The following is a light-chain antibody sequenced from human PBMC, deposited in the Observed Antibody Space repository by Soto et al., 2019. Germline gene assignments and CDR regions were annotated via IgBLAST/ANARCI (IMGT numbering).Light chain of an antibody. CDR1: QYVSSSS. V-gene: IGKV3-20*01. CDR3: QKYGSSTRT. Sequence: EIVLTQSPGTLSLSPGERATLSCRASQYVSSSSLAWYQQKRGQAPRLLIHDASSRATGIPDRFSGSGSGTDFTLTISRLETEDFAVYYCQKYGSSTRTFGQGTK. J-gene: IGKJ1*01. CDR2: DAS.